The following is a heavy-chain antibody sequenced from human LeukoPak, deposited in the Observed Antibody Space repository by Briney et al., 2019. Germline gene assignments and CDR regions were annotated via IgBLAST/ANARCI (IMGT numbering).Heavy chain of an antibody. D-gene: IGHD6-19*01. V-gene: IGHV1-24*01. CDR2: FDPEDGET. CDR3: ATDREYSSGWKTFDY. J-gene: IGHJ4*02. CDR1: GYTLTELS. Sequence: GASVKVSCKVSGYTLTELSMHWVRQAPGKGLEWMGGFDPEDGETIYAQKFQGRVTMTEDTSTDTAYMELSSLRSEDTAVYYCATDREYSSGWKTFDYWGQGTLVTVSS.